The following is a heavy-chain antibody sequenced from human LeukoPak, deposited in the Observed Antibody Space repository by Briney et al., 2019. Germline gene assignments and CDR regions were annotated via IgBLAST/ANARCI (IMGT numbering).Heavy chain of an antibody. Sequence: GGSLRLSCAASGFIFNNYAMNWVRQAPGKGLEWVSAISGSGGSTYYADSVKGRFTISRDNAKNSLYLQMNSLRAEDTAVYYCAKSKRKWELHHAFDIWGQGTMVTVSS. CDR2: ISGSGGST. D-gene: IGHD1-26*01. CDR3: AKSKRKWELHHAFDI. J-gene: IGHJ3*02. V-gene: IGHV3-23*01. CDR1: GFIFNNYA.